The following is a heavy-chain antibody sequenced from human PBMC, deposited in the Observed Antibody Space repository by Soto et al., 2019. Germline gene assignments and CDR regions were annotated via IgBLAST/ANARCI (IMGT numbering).Heavy chain of an antibody. Sequence: GASVKVSCKTSGYSFTSYFIHWVRQAPGQGLEWMGIINPSGGSTNYAQKFQGRVTITADESTSTAYMELSSLRSEDTAVYYCARVDCSGGSCYPLFGMDVWGQGTTVTVSS. CDR3: ARVDCSGGSCYPLFGMDV. CDR1: GYSFTSYF. V-gene: IGHV1-46*01. CDR2: INPSGGST. D-gene: IGHD2-15*01. J-gene: IGHJ6*02.